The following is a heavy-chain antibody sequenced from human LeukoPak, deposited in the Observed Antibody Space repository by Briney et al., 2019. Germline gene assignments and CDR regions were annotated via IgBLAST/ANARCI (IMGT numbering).Heavy chain of an antibody. J-gene: IGHJ4*02. CDR3: ARDGDGGYSYGISDY. CDR1: GGSISSSSYY. Sequence: SETLSLTCTVSGGSISSSSYYWGWIRQPPGKGLEWIGSIYYSGSTYYNPSLKSRVTISVDTSKNQFSLKLSPVTAADTAVYYCARDGDGGYSYGISDYWGQGTLVTVSS. CDR2: IYYSGST. D-gene: IGHD5-18*01. V-gene: IGHV4-39*07.